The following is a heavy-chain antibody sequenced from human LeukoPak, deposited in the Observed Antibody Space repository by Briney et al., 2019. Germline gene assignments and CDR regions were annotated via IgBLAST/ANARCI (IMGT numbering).Heavy chain of an antibody. D-gene: IGHD5-18*01. CDR3: ARGERGYSYPAS. V-gene: IGHV3-23*01. CDR2: ISGSGENT. J-gene: IGHJ4*02. Sequence: GGSLRLSCAVSGFTFSSYAMSWVRQAPGKGLEWVSAISGSGENTYYADSVKGRFSISRDNSKNTLYLQMNSLRAEDTAVYYCARGERGYSYPASWGQGTLVTVSS. CDR1: GFTFSSYA.